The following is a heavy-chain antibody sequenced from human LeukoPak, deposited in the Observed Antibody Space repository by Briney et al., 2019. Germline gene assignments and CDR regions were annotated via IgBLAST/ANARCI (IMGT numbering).Heavy chain of an antibody. CDR3: TTFVSGTTPHS. V-gene: IGHV3-15*01. D-gene: IGHD1/OR15-1a*01. Sequence: GGSLRLSCAASGFTFSNAWMSWVRQAPGKGLEWVGGIKSTTDGGAIDYAAPVKGRFTISRDDSKNTLYLQMNSLKTEDTAVYYCTTFVSGTTPHSWGQGTLVTVSS. CDR2: IKSTTDGGAI. J-gene: IGHJ4*02. CDR1: GFTFSNAW.